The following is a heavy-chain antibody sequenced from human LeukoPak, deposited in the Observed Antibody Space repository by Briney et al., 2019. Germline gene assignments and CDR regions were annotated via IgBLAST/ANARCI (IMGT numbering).Heavy chain of an antibody. CDR3: ARIRLDYSETRIDSFDI. D-gene: IGHD3-22*01. Sequence: GGSRRLSCAASGFIVSSNYMSWVRQAPGKGLEWVSSIYSGGSTYYADSVKGRYTISRHNPNTLCLQMNSLKTEDTAVYYCARIRLDYSETRIDSFDIWGQGTMVTVSS. CDR1: GFIVSSNY. CDR2: IYSGGST. V-gene: IGHV3-53*04. J-gene: IGHJ3*02.